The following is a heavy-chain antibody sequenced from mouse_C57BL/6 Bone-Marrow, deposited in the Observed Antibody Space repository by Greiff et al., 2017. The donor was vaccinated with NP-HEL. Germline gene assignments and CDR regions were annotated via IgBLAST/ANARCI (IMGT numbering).Heavy chain of an antibody. D-gene: IGHD2-3*01. CDR3: ARSGYSWCAY. Sequence: QVQLQQSGPELVKPGASVKISCKASGYAFSSSWMNWVKQRPGKGLEWIGRIYPGDGDTNYNGKFKGKATLTADKSSSTAYMQLSSLTSEDSAVYFCARSGYSWCAYWGQGTLVTVSA. V-gene: IGHV1-82*01. CDR2: IYPGDGDT. CDR1: GYAFSSSW. J-gene: IGHJ3*01.